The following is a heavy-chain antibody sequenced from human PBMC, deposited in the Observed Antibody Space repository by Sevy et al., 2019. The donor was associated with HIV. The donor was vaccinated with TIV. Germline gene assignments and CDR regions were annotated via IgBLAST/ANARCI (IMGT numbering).Heavy chain of an antibody. CDR1: GGTFSSYA. J-gene: IGHJ4*02. D-gene: IGHD1-7*01. CDR2: IIPIFGTT. V-gene: IGHV1-69*13. Sequence: VKVSCKASGGTFSSYALSWVRQAPGQGLEWMGGIIPIFGTTNLAQTFQGRVTITADESRSTAYMELSSLRSADTAVYYCARTPLLSIPGTTDVYFDNWGQGTLVTVSS. CDR3: ARTPLLSIPGTTDVYFDN.